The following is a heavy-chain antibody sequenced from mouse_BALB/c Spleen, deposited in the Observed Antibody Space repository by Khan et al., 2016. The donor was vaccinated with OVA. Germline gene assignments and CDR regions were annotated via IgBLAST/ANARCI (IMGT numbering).Heavy chain of an antibody. Sequence: QVQLKQSGPGLVEPSQSLSINCTVSGFSLTNYGVHWIRQSPGKGLEWLGMIWSGGSTDYNAAFISRLSIRKDNSKSQVFFKMNSLQADDTAIYYCARSLLLAVDYWGQGTSVTVSS. V-gene: IGHV2-4-1*01. CDR3: ARSLLLAVDY. CDR1: GFSLTNYG. CDR2: IWSGGST. D-gene: IGHD1-2*01. J-gene: IGHJ4*01.